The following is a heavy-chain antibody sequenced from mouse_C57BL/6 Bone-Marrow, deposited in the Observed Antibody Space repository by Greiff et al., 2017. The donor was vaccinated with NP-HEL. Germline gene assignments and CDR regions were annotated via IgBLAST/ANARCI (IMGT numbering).Heavy chain of an antibody. V-gene: IGHV1-39*01. CDR2: INPNYGTT. D-gene: IGHD2-5*01. Sequence: EVQLQQSGPELVKPGASVKISCKASGYSFTDYNMNWVKQSNGKSLEWIGVINPNYGTTSYNQKFKGKATLTVDQSSSTAYMQLNSLTSEDSAVYYCAISLYYSNFWYFDVWGTGTTGTVSS. J-gene: IGHJ1*03. CDR3: AISLYYSNFWYFDV. CDR1: GYSFTDYN.